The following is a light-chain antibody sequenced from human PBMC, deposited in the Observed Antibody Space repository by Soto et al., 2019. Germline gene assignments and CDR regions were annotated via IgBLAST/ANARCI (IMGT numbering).Light chain of an antibody. Sequence: EIVMTQSPATLSVSPGERATLSCRASQSVSSNLAWYQQKPGQAPRLLIYGASTRATGIPARFSGNGSGTQFTLTLSSLQSEDFAVYYCQQYIDWPQTFGQGTKVDIK. J-gene: IGKJ1*01. CDR2: GAS. CDR1: QSVSSN. V-gene: IGKV3-15*01. CDR3: QQYIDWPQT.